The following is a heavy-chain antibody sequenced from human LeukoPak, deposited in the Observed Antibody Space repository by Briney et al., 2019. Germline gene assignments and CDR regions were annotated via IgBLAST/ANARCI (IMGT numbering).Heavy chain of an antibody. CDR3: AREERRSFDP. CDR2: IYYSGST. Sequence: SETLSLTCTVSGGSISSYYWSWIRQPPGKGLEWIGYIYYSGSTNYNPSLKSRGTMSVDTSKNQFSLKLSSVTAADTAVYYCAREERRSFDPWGQGTLVTVSS. V-gene: IGHV4-59*01. J-gene: IGHJ5*02. CDR1: GGSISSYY.